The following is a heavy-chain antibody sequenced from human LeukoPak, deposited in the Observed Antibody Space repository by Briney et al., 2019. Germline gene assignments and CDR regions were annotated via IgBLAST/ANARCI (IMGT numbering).Heavy chain of an antibody. CDR1: GFAFSTYG. J-gene: IGHJ4*02. CDR3: ARDNSYGFMGCMDY. Sequence: PGGSLRLSCAASGFAFSTYGMHWVRQAPGKGLEWVAFTRYDGSHSEYEDSVKGRFSIARDDSKSTLYLQMNSLRAEDTGVYYCARDNSYGFMGCMDYWGQGTRFTVSS. CDR2: TRYDGSHS. D-gene: IGHD5-18*01. V-gene: IGHV3-30*02.